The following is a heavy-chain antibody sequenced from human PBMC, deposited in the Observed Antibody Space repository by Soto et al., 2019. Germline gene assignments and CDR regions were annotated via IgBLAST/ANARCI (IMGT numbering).Heavy chain of an antibody. J-gene: IGHJ6*02. CDR3: AKDILRDQLDWAMDV. Sequence: QVQLVESGGGVVQPGGSLRLSCSGSGFIFSGYGMHWVRQPPGKGLEWVAVISYDGRRKYYEDSVKGRFTVSRDNSQNTVYLEMNSLRVEDSAIYYCAKDILRDQLDWAMDVWGQGTTVTVSS. V-gene: IGHV3-30*18. CDR2: ISYDGRRK. CDR1: GFIFSGYG. D-gene: IGHD3-9*01.